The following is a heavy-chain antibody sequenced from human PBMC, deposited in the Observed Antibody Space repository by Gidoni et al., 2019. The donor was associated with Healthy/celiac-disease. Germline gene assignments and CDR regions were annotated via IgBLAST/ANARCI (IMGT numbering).Heavy chain of an antibody. CDR2: IKHSGST. Sequence: QVQLQQWGAGLLKPSETLSPTCAVYGGPFSGYYWSWIRQPPGKGLEWIGEIKHSGSTNYNPSLKSRVTISVDTSKNQFSLKLSSVTAADTAVYYCARHDFWSPSDYYYYMDVWGKGTTVTVSS. CDR3: ARHDFWSPSDYYYYMDV. CDR1: GGPFSGYY. D-gene: IGHD3-3*01. J-gene: IGHJ6*03. V-gene: IGHV4-34*01.